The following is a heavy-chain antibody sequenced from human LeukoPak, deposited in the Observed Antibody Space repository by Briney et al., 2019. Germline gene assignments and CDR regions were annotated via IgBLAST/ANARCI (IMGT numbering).Heavy chain of an antibody. CDR1: GGSITSHY. D-gene: IGHD3-3*01. CDR3: AGETIMIFGVGLGYFDL. V-gene: IGHV4-59*11. CDR2: MHSNGRT. Sequence: SETLSLTCTVSGGSITSHYWSWNRQAPGKGLEWVGHMHSNGRTNYKSSLQSRVTISLDTSRNQFSLKMTSVTAADTAVYFCAGETIMIFGVGLGYFDLWGRGTLVTVSS. J-gene: IGHJ2*01.